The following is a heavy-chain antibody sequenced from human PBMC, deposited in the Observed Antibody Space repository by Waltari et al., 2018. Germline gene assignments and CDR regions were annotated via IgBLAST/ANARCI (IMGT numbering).Heavy chain of an antibody. V-gene: IGHV4-59*08. CDR2: LRNTGGT. Sequence: HVQLQESGPGLVKPSQTLSLTCTVPGEFLSEGNRTWIRQAPGKGLEWIAYLRNTGGTKCAPSLESRVTVSAVTSKKQFSLRLTSVTAADTAVYYCARLPTKYFDSLGWGFFDQWGQGILVTVSS. CDR3: ARLPTKYFDSLGWGFFDQ. CDR1: GEFLSEGN. D-gene: IGHD3-22*01. J-gene: IGHJ4*02.